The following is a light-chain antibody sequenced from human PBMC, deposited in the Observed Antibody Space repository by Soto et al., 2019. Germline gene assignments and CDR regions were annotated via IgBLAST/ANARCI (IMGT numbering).Light chain of an antibody. J-gene: IGLJ1*01. CDR2: DVN. CDR1: SSDIGAFTF. CDR3: SSYTSSSTHV. Sequence: QSVLTQPASVSGSPGQSITISCTGTSSDIGAFTFVSWYQQHPGKVPKLMIFDVNRRPSGVSDRFSGSKSGNTASLTISGLQAEDEGDYYCSSYTSSSTHVFGSGTKLPS. V-gene: IGLV2-14*03.